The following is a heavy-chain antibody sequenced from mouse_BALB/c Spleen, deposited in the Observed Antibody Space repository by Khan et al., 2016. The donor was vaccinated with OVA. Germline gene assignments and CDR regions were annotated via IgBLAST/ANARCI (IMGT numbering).Heavy chain of an antibody. Sequence: QVQLQQSGAELARPGASVKMSCKTSGYTFTSNTMHWVKQRPGQGLEWIGYINPRSDYTIYSQKFKDKAPLTADISSSTAYMQLSSRTSDDSAVYYCTRRTTGYAMDYWGQGTSVTVSS. V-gene: IGHV1-4*01. CDR1: GYTFTSNT. CDR2: INPRSDYT. J-gene: IGHJ4*01. CDR3: TRRTTGYAMDY. D-gene: IGHD2-14*01.